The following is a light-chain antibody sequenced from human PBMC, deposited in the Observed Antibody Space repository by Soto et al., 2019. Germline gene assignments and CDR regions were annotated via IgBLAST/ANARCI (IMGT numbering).Light chain of an antibody. V-gene: IGLV2-14*01. Sequence: QSALTQPASVSGSPGQSITISCTGTSSDVGGYNYVSWYQQHPAKAPKLMIYEVSNRPSGVSHRFSGSKSGNTATLTISGLQAEDEADYYCFSYTTSSTLVFGGGTKLTVL. J-gene: IGLJ3*02. CDR1: SSDVGGYNY. CDR2: EVS. CDR3: FSYTTSSTLV.